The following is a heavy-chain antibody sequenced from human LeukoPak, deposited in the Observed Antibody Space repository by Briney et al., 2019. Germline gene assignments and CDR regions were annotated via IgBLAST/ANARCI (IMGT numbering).Heavy chain of an antibody. J-gene: IGHJ4*02. CDR1: GASITSYY. D-gene: IGHD1-26*01. V-gene: IGHV4-59*08. CDR2: IYYSGST. Sequence: SETLSLTCTVSGASITSYYWSWIRQPPGKGLEWIGYIYYSGSTTYKPSLKSQVTISVDTSKNQFSLKLSSVTAADTAVYYCARLSIVGATNFDYWGQGTLVTVSS. CDR3: ARLSIVGATNFDY.